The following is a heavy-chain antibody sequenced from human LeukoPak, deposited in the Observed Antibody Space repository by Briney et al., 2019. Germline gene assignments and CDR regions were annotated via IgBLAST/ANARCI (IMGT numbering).Heavy chain of an antibody. CDR3: ARAVSGGSSFFYMDV. V-gene: IGHV1-18*04. CDR1: GYTFTGYY. J-gene: IGHJ6*03. CDR2: ISAYNGDT. D-gene: IGHD2-15*01. Sequence: ASVKVSCKASGYTFTGYYMHWVRQAPGQGLEWMGWISAYNGDTNYAQKLQGRVTMTTDTSTSTAYMELRSLRSDDTAIYYCARAVSGGSSFFYMDVWGKGTTVTISS.